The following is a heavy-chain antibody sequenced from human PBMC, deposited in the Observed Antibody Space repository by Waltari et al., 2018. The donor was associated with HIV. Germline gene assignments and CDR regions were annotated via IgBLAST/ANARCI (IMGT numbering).Heavy chain of an antibody. V-gene: IGHV2-5*01. Sequence: QITLKESGPALVTPTETLTLTCSFSGFSLNTIGVGVGWIRQPPGKALEWLAIMYWHDEKRYSPSLDRRLSITKDTDKNQVVVRMTDMDPVDTATYFCAHSLGTGAVYFDYWGQGTLVAVSS. CDR3: AHSLGTGAVYFDY. D-gene: IGHD2-8*01. CDR1: GFSLNTIGVG. CDR2: MYWHDEK. J-gene: IGHJ4*02.